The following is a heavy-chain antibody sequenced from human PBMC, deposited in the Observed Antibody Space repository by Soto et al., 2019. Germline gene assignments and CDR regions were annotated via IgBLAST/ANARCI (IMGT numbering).Heavy chain of an antibody. CDR1: GGSISSGDYF. Sequence: QVRLQESGPGLGKPSQTLSLTCTVSGGSISSGDYFWSWVRQPPGKGLEWIGYIYYTGSTSYNPSLKSRITMSVDTSKNQFSLKVSSVTAADTAVYFCARDDGYYRLYDYWGQGTLVTVSS. CDR2: IYYTGST. D-gene: IGHD3-3*01. J-gene: IGHJ4*02. CDR3: ARDDGYYRLYDY. V-gene: IGHV4-30-4*01.